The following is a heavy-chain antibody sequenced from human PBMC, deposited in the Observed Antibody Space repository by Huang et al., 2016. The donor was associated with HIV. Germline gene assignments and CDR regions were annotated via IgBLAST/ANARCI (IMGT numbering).Heavy chain of an antibody. CDR2: IYPRDSET. CDR3: ARQVDGFRSHFDF. V-gene: IGHV5-51*01. CDR1: GYGFSSYW. D-gene: IGHD5-18*01. J-gene: IGHJ4*02. Sequence: EVLLVQSGAELKEPGESLKISCKASGYGFSSYWIGWVRQKPGKGLEWMWIIYPRDSETKYSPSFDGQVPISADKSTRTAYLQWESLKAPDTAIYFCARQVDGFRSHFDFWGQGTLVSVSS.